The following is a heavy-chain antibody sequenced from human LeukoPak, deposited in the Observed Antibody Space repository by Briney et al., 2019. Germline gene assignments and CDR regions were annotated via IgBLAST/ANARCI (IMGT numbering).Heavy chain of an antibody. V-gene: IGHV3-21*01. CDR2: ISSSSSYI. CDR1: GFTFSSYS. J-gene: IGHJ4*02. D-gene: IGHD3-3*01. Sequence: GGSLRLSCAASGFTFSSYSMNWVRQAPGKGLEWVSSISSSSSYIYYADSVKGRFTISRDNAKSSLYLQMNSLRAEDTAVYYCARAGVRFGVVKLYFDYWGQGTLVTVSS. CDR3: ARAGVRFGVVKLYFDY.